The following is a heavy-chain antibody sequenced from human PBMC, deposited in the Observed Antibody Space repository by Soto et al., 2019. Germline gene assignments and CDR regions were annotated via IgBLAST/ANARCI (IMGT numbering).Heavy chain of an antibody. D-gene: IGHD3-16*01. CDR2: LDQDGSER. J-gene: IGHJ4*02. CDR1: GFTFSTYW. CDR3: VCGGNFFVY. V-gene: IGHV3-7*01. Sequence: EVQLVESGGGLVQPGGSLRLSCAASGFTFSTYWMTWVRRPPGKGLEWVANLDQDGSERYYVDSVRGRFTISRDNAKISLYLQMNSLRAEDTAVYYCVCGGNFFVYWGQGTLVTVSP.